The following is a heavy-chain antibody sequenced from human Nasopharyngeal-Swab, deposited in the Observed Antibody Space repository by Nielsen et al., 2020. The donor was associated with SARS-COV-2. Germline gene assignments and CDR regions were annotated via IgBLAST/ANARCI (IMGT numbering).Heavy chain of an antibody. CDR2: IRYDGFNQ. D-gene: IGHD3-16*01. J-gene: IGHJ6*03. Sequence: WIRQPPGQGLEWVAFIRYDGFNQHYADSVEGRFTISRDSFKNTLYLQLNSLRAEDTAVYYCAKDHKMDSGGGVGYMDVWGKGTTVTVSS. CDR3: AKDHKMDSGGGVGYMDV. V-gene: IGHV3-30*02.